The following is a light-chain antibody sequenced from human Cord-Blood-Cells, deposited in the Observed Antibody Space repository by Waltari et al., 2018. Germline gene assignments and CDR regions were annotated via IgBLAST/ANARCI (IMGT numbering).Light chain of an antibody. CDR3: MQALQTPWT. CDR1: QSLLHSNGYNY. CDR2: LGS. J-gene: IGKJ1*01. Sequence: DIVLTQSPLSLPVTPGEPASISCSPSQSLLHSNGYNYLDWYLQKPGQSPQLLIYLGSNRAAGVPDRFSGSGSGTEFTLKISRVEAEDVGVYYCMQALQTPWTFGQGTKVEIK. V-gene: IGKV2-28*01.